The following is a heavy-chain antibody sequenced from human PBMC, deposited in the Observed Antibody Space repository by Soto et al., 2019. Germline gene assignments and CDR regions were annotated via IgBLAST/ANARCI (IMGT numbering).Heavy chain of an antibody. J-gene: IGHJ6*02. V-gene: IGHV3-23*01. CDR1: GSSFSSYA. D-gene: IGHD3-16*01. Sequence: EVQLLESGGDLVQFGGSLRLSCAASGSSFSSYAMNWVRQAPGKGLEWVSTISRDGGITYYAESVKGRFTISRDNSKNTVSMQMNSLGAEDTAVYYCAKGGFWVHYGLDVWGQGTTVTVSS. CDR3: AKGGFWVHYGLDV. CDR2: ISRDGGIT.